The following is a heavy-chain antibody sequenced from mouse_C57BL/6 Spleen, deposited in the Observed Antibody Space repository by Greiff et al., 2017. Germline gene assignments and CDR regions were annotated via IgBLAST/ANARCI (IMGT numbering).Heavy chain of an antibody. D-gene: IGHD2-5*01. Sequence: QVQLQQPGAELVRPGSSVKLSCKASGYTFTSYWMHWVKQRPIQGLEWIGNIDPSDSETHYNQQFKDKATLTVDKSSSTASMQLSSLTAEDAAVYYCAREDYSNYSYYFDYWGQGTTLTVSS. CDR2: IDPSDSET. CDR1: GYTFTSYW. CDR3: AREDYSNYSYYFDY. V-gene: IGHV1-52*01. J-gene: IGHJ2*01.